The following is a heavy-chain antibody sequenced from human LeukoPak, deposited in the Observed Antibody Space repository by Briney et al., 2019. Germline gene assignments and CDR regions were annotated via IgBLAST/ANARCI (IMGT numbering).Heavy chain of an antibody. Sequence: SETLSLTCAVYGGSFSGYYWSWIRQPPGRGLEWIGEINHSGSTNYNPSLKSRVSISVDSSKNQFSLKLSSVTAADTAVYYCARGSDTAAGLYWGQGTLVTVSS. CDR2: INHSGST. CDR3: ARGSDTAAGLY. V-gene: IGHV4-34*01. D-gene: IGHD6-13*01. J-gene: IGHJ4*02. CDR1: GGSFSGYY.